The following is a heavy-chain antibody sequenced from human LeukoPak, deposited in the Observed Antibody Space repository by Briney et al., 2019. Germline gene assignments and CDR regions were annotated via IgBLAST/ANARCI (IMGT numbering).Heavy chain of an antibody. CDR3: ARAPYYYDSSGYYYEPYYYYYYMDV. D-gene: IGHD3-22*01. CDR1: GYSISSGDY. V-gene: IGHV4-38-2*02. J-gene: IGHJ6*03. CDR2: IYYSGST. Sequence: SETLSLTCTVSGYSISSGDYWGWIRQPPGEGVEWIGTIYYSGSTYYNPSLKSRVTISVDTSQNQFSLKLSSVTAADTAVYYCARAPYYYDSSGYYYEPYYYYYYMDVWGKGTTVTVSS.